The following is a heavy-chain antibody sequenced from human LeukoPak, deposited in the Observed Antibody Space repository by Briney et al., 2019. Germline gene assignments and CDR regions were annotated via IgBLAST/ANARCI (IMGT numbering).Heavy chain of an antibody. J-gene: IGHJ5*02. CDR3: ARDIVVVPADKTDLNWFDP. CDR1: GGSISSSSYY. Sequence: PSETLSLTCTVSGGSISSSSYYWGWIRQPPGKGLECIGSIYYSGSTYYNPSLKSRVTISVDTSKNQFSLKLSSVTAADTAVYYCARDIVVVPADKTDLNWFDPWGQGTLVSVSS. V-gene: IGHV4-39*01. D-gene: IGHD2-2*01. CDR2: IYYSGST.